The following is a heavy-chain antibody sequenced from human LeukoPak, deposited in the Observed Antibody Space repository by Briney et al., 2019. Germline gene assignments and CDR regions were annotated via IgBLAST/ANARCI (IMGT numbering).Heavy chain of an antibody. V-gene: IGHV4-59*01. CDR3: ARGGSGYDSFYYYGMDV. CDR2: IYDSGST. CDR1: GGSISSYY. Sequence: SVTLSLTCTVSGGSISSYYWSWIRQPPGKGLEWIGYIYDSGSTNYNPSLKSRVTISVDTSKNQFSLKLSSVTAADTAVYYCARGGSGYDSFYYYGMDVWGQGTTVTVSS. J-gene: IGHJ6*02. D-gene: IGHD5-12*01.